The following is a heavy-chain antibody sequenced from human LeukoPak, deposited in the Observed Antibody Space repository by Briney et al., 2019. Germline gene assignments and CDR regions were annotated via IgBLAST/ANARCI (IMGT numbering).Heavy chain of an antibody. CDR1: GFTFSSYE. CDR2: INQDGSDN. CDR3: ARGPHDF. Sequence: GGSLRLSCAASGFTFSSYEMNWVRQAPGKGLEWVANINQDGSDNYYVDSVRGRFTISRDNAENSLFLQMNSLRAEDTAVYYCARGPHDFWGQGTLVTVSS. V-gene: IGHV3-7*01. J-gene: IGHJ4*02.